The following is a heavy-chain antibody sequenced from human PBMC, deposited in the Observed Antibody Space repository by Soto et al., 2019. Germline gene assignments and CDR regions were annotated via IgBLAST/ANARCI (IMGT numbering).Heavy chain of an antibody. V-gene: IGHV3-33*01. CDR2: IWYDGSNK. CDR3: ARKGEMATTCQH. D-gene: IGHD1-26*01. CDR1: GFNFSNYG. J-gene: IGHJ1*01. Sequence: QVQLVESGGGVVQPGRSLRLSCAVSGFNFSNYGMHWVRQAPGKGLEWVAVIWYDGSNKYYIDSVKGRFTISRDNSKNTLYLQIDSLRAEDTALYYCARKGEMATTCQHWGQGTLVTVSS.